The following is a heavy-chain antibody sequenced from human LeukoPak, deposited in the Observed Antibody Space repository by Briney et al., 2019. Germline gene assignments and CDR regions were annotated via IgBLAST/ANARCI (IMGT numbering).Heavy chain of an antibody. V-gene: IGHV1-69*13. Sequence: SVKVSCKASGGTFSSYAISWVRQAPGQGLERMGGIIPIFGTANYAQKFQGRVTITADESTSTAYMELSSLRSEDTAVYYCASERDYYDSSGYLWGQGTLVTVSS. CDR1: GGTFSSYA. CDR2: IIPIFGTA. J-gene: IGHJ4*02. D-gene: IGHD3-22*01. CDR3: ASERDYYDSSGYL.